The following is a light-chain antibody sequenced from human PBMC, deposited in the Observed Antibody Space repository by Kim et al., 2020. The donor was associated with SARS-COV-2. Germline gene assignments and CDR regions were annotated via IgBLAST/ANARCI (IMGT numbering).Light chain of an antibody. CDR3: GADHGSGSNFVV. CDR2: VGTGGIVG. Sequence: LTCDLGSGYSNYKVDWYQQRPGKGPRFVMRVGTGGIVGSKGDGIPDRFSVLGSGLNRYLTIKNIQEEDESDYHCGADHGSGSNFVVFGGGTQLTVL. CDR1: SGYSNYK. V-gene: IGLV9-49*01. J-gene: IGLJ2*01.